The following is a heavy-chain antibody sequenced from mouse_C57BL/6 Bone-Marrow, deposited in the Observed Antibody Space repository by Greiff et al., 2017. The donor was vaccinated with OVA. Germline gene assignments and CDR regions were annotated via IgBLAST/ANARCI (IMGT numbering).Heavy chain of an antibody. J-gene: IGHJ2*01. CDR3: ATDY. Sequence: QVQLKQPGPELLRPGSSVKLSCKASGYTFPSYWMDWVKQRPGQGLEWIGNIYPSDSETHYNQKFKYKATLTVDKSSITAYMQLSSLTSEDSAVYYCATDYWGQGTTLTVSS. CDR2: IYPSDSET. CDR1: GYTFPSYW. V-gene: IGHV1-61*01.